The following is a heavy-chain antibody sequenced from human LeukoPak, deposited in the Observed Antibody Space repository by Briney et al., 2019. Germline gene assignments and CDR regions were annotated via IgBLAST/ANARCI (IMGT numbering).Heavy chain of an antibody. J-gene: IGHJ4*02. CDR1: GYTFTSYG. Sequence: ASVKVSCKASGYTFTSYGISWVRQAPGQGLEWRGWIGAYNGNTNYAQKLQGRVTMTTDTSTSTAYMELRSLRSDDTAVYYCARDHEPMKYYGTSHYWGQGTLVTVSS. D-gene: IGHD3-22*01. V-gene: IGHV1-18*01. CDR3: ARDHEPMKYYGTSHY. CDR2: IGAYNGNT.